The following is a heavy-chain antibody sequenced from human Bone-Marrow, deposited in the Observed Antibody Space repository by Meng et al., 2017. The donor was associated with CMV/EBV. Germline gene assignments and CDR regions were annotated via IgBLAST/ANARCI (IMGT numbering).Heavy chain of an antibody. J-gene: IGHJ4*02. Sequence: ASVKVSCKASGYTFTSYDINWVRQATGQGLEWMGWMNPNSGNTGYAQKFQGRVTMTRNTSISTAYMELSSLRSEDTAVYYCARSKTRTRTALSAYWGQGPRVTGYS. D-gene: IGHD5-18*01. CDR2: MNPNSGNT. V-gene: IGHV1-8*01. CDR3: ARSKTRTRTALSAY. CDR1: GYTFTSYD.